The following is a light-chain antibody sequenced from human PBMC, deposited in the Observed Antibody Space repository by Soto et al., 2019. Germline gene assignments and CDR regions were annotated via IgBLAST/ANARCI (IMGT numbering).Light chain of an antibody. Sequence: DIQMTQSPSSLSASVVDRVTITCLASQSITNYLNWYQKKPGKAPKLLIYAASSLQRGVPSRFSGSGSGTDFTLTIGSLQPEDFATYYCQQSYSTPSVTFGQGTRLEIK. CDR1: QSITNY. CDR3: QQSYSTPSVT. CDR2: AAS. J-gene: IGKJ5*01. V-gene: IGKV1-39*01.